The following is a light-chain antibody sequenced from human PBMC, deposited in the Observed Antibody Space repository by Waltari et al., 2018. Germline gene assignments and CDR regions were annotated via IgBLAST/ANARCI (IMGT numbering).Light chain of an antibody. J-gene: IGLJ2*01. CDR2: GQN. CDR1: SY. Sequence: SSELTQDPGVSVALVQTVTNTCQGTSYAGWYQQKPGQALVLVLYGQNNRPSGIPDRFSGSTAGNTASLIITEVQAGDEADYYCNSRDSTGDLVVFGGGTKLTVL. CDR3: NSRDSTGDLVV. V-gene: IGLV3-19*01.